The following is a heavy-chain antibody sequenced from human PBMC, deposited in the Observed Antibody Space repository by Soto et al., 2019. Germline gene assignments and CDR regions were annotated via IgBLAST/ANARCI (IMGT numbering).Heavy chain of an antibody. Sequence: QVHLQQSGPGLVKPSETLSLTCTVSSGPSSSHNWGWIRQSPGRGLEWIGYVYNTGGTSYNPSLKRRAPISADTSANHISLTLSSVTAADTAIYYCVRQGIGNLHGRVDVWGQGTTVSVSS. D-gene: IGHD1-1*01. CDR3: VRQGIGNLHGRVDV. CDR2: VYNTGGT. CDR1: SGPSSSHN. J-gene: IGHJ6*02. V-gene: IGHV4-59*08.